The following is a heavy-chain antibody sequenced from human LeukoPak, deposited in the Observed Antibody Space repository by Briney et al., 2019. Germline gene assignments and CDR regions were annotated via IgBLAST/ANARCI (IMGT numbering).Heavy chain of an antibody. D-gene: IGHD3-16*01. CDR3: ARRPDYVWGSYYFDY. CDR1: GGSISSSSCY. J-gene: IGHJ4*02. V-gene: IGHV4-39*01. Sequence: SETLSLTCTVSGGSISSSSCYWGWIRQPPGKGLEWIGSIYYSGSTYYNPSLKSRVTISVDTSKNQFSLKLSSVTAADTAVYYCARRPDYVWGSYYFDYWGQGTLVTVSS. CDR2: IYYSGST.